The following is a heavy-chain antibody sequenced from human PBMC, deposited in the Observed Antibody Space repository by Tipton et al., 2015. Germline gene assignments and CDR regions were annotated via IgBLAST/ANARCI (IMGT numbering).Heavy chain of an antibody. CDR2: INSDGSTT. CDR3: ARGSSTLTPTGDY. V-gene: IGHV3-74*01. D-gene: IGHD4-23*01. Sequence: LSLTCAVSAYSISTDYYWGWVRQAPGKGLVWVSRINSDGSTTNYADSVKGRFTTSRDNAKNTLYLQMNSLRAEDTALYYCARGSSTLTPTGDYWGQGILVTVSS. J-gene: IGHJ4*02. CDR1: AYSISTDYY.